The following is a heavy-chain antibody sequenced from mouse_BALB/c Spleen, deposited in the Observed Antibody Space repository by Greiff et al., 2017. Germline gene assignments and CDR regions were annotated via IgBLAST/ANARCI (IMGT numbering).Heavy chain of an antibody. CDR3: ARGGYGNYEGNAMDY. V-gene: IGHV5-4*02. Sequence: EVKVVESGGGLVKPGGSLKLSCAASGFTFSDYYMYWVRQTPEKRLEWVATISDGGSYTYYPDSVKGRFTISRDNAKNNLYLQMSSLKSEDTAMYYCARGGYGNYEGNAMDYWGQGTSVTVSS. CDR1: GFTFSDYY. J-gene: IGHJ4*01. D-gene: IGHD2-1*01. CDR2: ISDGGSYT.